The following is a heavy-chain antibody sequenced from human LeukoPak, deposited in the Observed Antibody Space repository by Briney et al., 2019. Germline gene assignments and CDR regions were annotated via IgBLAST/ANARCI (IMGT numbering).Heavy chain of an antibody. CDR3: ARDNWNYGSSMDV. CDR2: IYYSGST. Sequence: SETLSFTCTVSGGSISSYYWSWIRQPPGKGLEWIGYIYYSGSTNYNPPLKSRVTISVDTSKNQFSLKLSSVTAADTAVYYCARDNWNYGSSMDVWGQGTTVTVSS. J-gene: IGHJ6*02. V-gene: IGHV4-59*01. D-gene: IGHD1-7*01. CDR1: GGSISSYY.